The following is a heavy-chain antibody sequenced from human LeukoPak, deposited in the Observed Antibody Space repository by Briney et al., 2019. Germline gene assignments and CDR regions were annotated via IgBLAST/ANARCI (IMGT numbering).Heavy chain of an antibody. CDR2: ISSSGSTI. CDR3: ARGFTSGSSNLDY. Sequence: GGSLRLSCAASGFTFSSYEMNWVRQAPGKGLEWVSYISSSGSTIYYADSVKGRFTISRDNAKNSLYLQMNSLRAEDTAVYYCARGFTSGSSNLDYWGQGTLVTVSS. D-gene: IGHD1-26*01. V-gene: IGHV3-48*03. CDR1: GFTFSSYE. J-gene: IGHJ4*02.